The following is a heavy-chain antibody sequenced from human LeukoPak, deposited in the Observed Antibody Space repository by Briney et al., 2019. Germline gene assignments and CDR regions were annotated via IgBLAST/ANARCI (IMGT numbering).Heavy chain of an antibody. J-gene: IGHJ4*02. Sequence: PSETLSLTCTVSGGSISSYYWSWIRQPAGKGLEWIGRIYTSGSTNYNPSLKSRVTISVDTSKNQFSLKLSSVTAADTAVYYCARGGSTYDFWSGPFDYWSQGTLVTVSS. V-gene: IGHV4-4*07. D-gene: IGHD3-3*01. CDR2: IYTSGST. CDR3: ARGGSTYDFWSGPFDY. CDR1: GGSISSYY.